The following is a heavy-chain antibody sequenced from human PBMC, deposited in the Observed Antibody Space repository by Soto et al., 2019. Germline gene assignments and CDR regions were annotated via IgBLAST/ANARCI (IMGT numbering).Heavy chain of an antibody. CDR2: FGGSGNT. J-gene: IGHJ4*02. CDR3: AKRGEKTGRNFDC. V-gene: IGHV3-23*01. D-gene: IGHD1-1*01. Sequence: LRLSCVASGFTFSNYGMSWVRQAPGKGLEWVSTFGGSGNTYHADSVKGRFTISRDNSRNTLYLQMNSLRAEDTAIYYCAKRGEKTGRNFDCWGQGTQVTVSS. CDR1: GFTFSNYG.